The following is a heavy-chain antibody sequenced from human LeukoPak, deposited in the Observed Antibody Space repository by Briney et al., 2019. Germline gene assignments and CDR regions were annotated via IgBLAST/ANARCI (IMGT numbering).Heavy chain of an antibody. CDR2: IYPGVSDT. D-gene: IGHD5-18*01. CDR3: ARQDTAMVSRQTIGMCDY. Sequence: GQSLTISCKASGYSFTCYWIGWVGQMPAKGLEWMAIIYPGVSDTKYSPSFQGQVTISADKSSSTAYLQWSSLKASDTAMYYCARQDTAMVSRQTIGMCDYWGEGSLVTVS. V-gene: IGHV5-51*01. CDR1: GYSFTCYW. J-gene: IGHJ4*02.